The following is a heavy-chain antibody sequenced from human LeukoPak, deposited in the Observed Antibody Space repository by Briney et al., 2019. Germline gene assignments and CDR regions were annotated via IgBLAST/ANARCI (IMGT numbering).Heavy chain of an antibody. CDR1: GGSISSSSYY. J-gene: IGHJ4*02. CDR3: ARLSGPNYYDSSGYQMYYFDY. CDR2: IYYSGST. Sequence: SETLSLTCTVSGGSISSSSYYWGWIRQPPGKGLEWIGSIYYSGSTYYNPSLKSRVIISVDTSKNQFSLKLSSVTAADTAVYHCARLSGPNYYDSSGYQMYYFDYWGQGTLVTVSS. V-gene: IGHV4-39*01. D-gene: IGHD3-22*01.